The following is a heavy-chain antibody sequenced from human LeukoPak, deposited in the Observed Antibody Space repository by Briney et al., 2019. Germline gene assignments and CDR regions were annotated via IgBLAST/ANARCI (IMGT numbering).Heavy chain of an antibody. D-gene: IGHD6-19*01. V-gene: IGHV3-48*01. CDR3: AGARGEQWLFSRADRLLDY. Sequence: GSLRLSCVASGFSFSTYSMKGVRQATGKGVEWVSYITSSGHTIYYADSVKGRFTISRDNAKNSLYLQMNSLRAEDTAVYYCAGARGEQWLFSRADRLLDYWGQGTLVTVSS. CDR1: GFSFSTYS. J-gene: IGHJ4*02. CDR2: ITSSGHTI.